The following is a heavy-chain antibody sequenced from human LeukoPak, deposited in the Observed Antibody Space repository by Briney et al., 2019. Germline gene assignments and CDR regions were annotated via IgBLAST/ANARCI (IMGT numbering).Heavy chain of an antibody. D-gene: IGHD7-27*01. CDR2: IYHSGIT. Sequence: SGTLSLTCAVSGGSISNNNWWTWVRQPPGKGLEWIGEIYHSGITNYNPSLKSRVAISVDRSKSQFSLKLSSVTAADTAVYYCARRIRTGDPFFDYWGQGTLVTVSS. CDR1: GGSISNNNW. V-gene: IGHV4-4*02. CDR3: ARRIRTGDPFFDY. J-gene: IGHJ4*02.